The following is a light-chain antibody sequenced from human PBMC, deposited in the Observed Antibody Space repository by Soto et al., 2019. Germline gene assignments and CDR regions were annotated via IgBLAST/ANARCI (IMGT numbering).Light chain of an antibody. V-gene: IGKV1-39*01. J-gene: IGKJ1*01. Sequence: DIQMTQSLPSLSASVGDRVTITCRASHGIDRHLCWYQQKPGQAPKFLIYGASTLQSGVPSRFSGSGSGADFTLTISSLQPEDSATYYCQQTYSNPQTFGQGTKVEIK. CDR3: QQTYSNPQT. CDR1: HGIDRH. CDR2: GAS.